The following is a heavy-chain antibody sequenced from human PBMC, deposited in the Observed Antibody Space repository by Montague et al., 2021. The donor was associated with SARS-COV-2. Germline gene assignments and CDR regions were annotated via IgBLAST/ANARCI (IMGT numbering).Heavy chain of an antibody. J-gene: IGHJ4*02. CDR2: IHYSGIT. CDR1: GDSISSGYFY. D-gene: IGHD2-2*01. CDR3: AGHLAISGPAAVSDY. Sequence: SETLSLTCTVSGDSISSGYFYWGWIRQPPGKGLEWFGTIHYSGITYYNPSLKSRVTISVDTSRNQFPLKLSSVTAADTAIYYCAGHLAISGPAAVSDYWGQGTLVTVSS. V-gene: IGHV4-39*01.